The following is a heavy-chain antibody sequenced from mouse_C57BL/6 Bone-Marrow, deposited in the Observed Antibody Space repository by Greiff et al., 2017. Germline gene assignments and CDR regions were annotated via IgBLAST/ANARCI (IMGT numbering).Heavy chain of an antibody. J-gene: IGHJ4*01. V-gene: IGHV1-69*01. Sequence: VQLQQPGAELVMPGASVKLSCKASGYTFTSYWMHWVKQRPGQGLEWIGEIDPSDSDTNYNQKFKGKSTLAVDKSSSTAYMQLSSLTSEDSAVXYCARREITTVGGALDYWGQGTSVTVSA. D-gene: IGHD1-1*01. CDR3: ARREITTVGGALDY. CDR2: IDPSDSDT. CDR1: GYTFTSYW.